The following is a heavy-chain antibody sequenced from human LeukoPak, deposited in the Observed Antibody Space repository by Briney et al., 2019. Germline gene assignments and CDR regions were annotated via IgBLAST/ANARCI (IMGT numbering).Heavy chain of an antibody. V-gene: IGHV4-34*01. D-gene: IGHD4-17*01. Sequence: SETLSLTCAVYGGSFSGYYWSWIRQPPGKGLEWIGEINHSGSTNYNPSLKSRVTISVDTSKNQFSLKLSSVTAADTAVYYCARKNYGDYFSWFDPWGQGTLVTVSS. CDR3: ARKNYGDYFSWFDP. J-gene: IGHJ5*02. CDR1: GGSFSGYY. CDR2: INHSGST.